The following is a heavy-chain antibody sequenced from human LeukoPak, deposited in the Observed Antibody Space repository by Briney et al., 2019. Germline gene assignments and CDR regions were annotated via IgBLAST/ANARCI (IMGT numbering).Heavy chain of an antibody. V-gene: IGHV3-30*18. CDR3: AKPRLVASDYWFFDL. CDR1: GFTFTSYG. Sequence: PGGSLRLSCAASGFTFTSYGMHWVRQAPGKGLEWVAVISFEALNKYYADSVKGRFTISRDNSNNTLYLQMNSLRVEDTAVYYCAKPRLVASDYWFFDLWGRGTLVTVSS. J-gene: IGHJ2*01. CDR2: ISFEALNK. D-gene: IGHD5-12*01.